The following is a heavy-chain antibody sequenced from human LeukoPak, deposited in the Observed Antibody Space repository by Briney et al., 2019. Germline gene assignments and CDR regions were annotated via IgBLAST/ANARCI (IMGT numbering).Heavy chain of an antibody. CDR3: ARGVAS. CDR1: GGSISSGGYS. Sequence: SETLSLTCAVSGGSISSGGYSWSWIRQPPGKGLEWIGYIYYSGSTYYNPSLKGRVTISVDTSKNQFSLKLSSVTAADTAVYYCARGVASWGQGTLVTVSS. V-gene: IGHV4-30-4*07. J-gene: IGHJ4*02. CDR2: IYYSGST.